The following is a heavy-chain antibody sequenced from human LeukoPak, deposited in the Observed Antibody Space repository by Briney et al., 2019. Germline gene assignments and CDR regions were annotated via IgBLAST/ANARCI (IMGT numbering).Heavy chain of an antibody. CDR2: IYYSGST. J-gene: IGHJ4*02. D-gene: IGHD5-24*01. Sequence: SETLSLTCTVSGGSISSSSYYWGWIRQPPGKGLEWIGSIYYSGSTYYNPSLKSRVTISVDTSKNQFSLKLSSVTAADTAVYYCARDGDGYNIWGQGTLVTVSS. CDR3: ARDGDGYNI. V-gene: IGHV4-39*07. CDR1: GGSISSSSYY.